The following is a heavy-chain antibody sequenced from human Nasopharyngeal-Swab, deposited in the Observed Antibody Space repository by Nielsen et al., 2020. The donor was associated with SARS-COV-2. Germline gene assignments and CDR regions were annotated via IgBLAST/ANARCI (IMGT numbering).Heavy chain of an antibody. CDR2: ISGSGGST. J-gene: IGHJ4*02. Sequence: VRQMPGKGLERVSAISGSGGSTYYADSVKGRFTISRDNSKNTLYLQMNSLRAEDTAVYYCAKDIARGGYYVDYWGQGTLVTVSS. V-gene: IGHV3-23*01. D-gene: IGHD3-3*01. CDR3: AKDIARGGYYVDY.